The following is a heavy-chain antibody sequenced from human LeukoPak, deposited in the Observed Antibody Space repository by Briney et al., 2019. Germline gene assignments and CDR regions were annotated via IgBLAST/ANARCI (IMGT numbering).Heavy chain of an antibody. CDR2: INPNSGGT. CDR3: ASSSAWGSEDDDFDI. J-gene: IGHJ3*02. CDR1: GYTFTGYY. D-gene: IGHD7-27*01. Sequence: ASVKVSCKASGYTFTGYYINWVRQAPGQGLEWMGWINPNSGGTKYVQKFQGRVTMTRDTSISTAYMELSRLRSDDTAVYYCASSSAWGSEDDDFDIWGQGTMVTVSP. V-gene: IGHV1-2*02.